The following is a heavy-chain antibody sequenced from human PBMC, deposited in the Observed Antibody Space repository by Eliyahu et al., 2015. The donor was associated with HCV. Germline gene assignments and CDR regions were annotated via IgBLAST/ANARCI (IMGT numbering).Heavy chain of an antibody. CDR1: GFIFNNAW. D-gene: IGHD5-18*01. CDR3: ATQRGYTSGSLDY. V-gene: IGHV3-15*04. CDR2: IESKPDGGTT. J-gene: IGHJ4*02. Sequence: EVQLVESGGGLVKPGGSLRLSCATSGFIFNNAWMTWVRQAPGKGLEWVGRIESKPDGGTTDYAAPVKGRFTISRDESKNTLYLQMNSLKSEDTAVYYCATQRGYTSGSLDYWGLGTLVTVSS.